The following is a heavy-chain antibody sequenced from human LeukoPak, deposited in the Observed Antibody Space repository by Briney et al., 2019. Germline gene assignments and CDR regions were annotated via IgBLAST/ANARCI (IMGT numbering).Heavy chain of an antibody. V-gene: IGHV3-13*01. CDR2: IGTAGDT. CDR3: ARVGYSSGWYLVDY. CDR1: GFTFSSYD. J-gene: IGHJ4*02. Sequence: VGSLRLSCAAPGFTFSSYDMHCVRQATGKGLGWVSAIGTAGDTYYPGSVKGRFTISRENAKNSLYLQMNSLRAGDTAVYYCARVGYSSGWYLVDYWGQGTLVTVSS. D-gene: IGHD6-19*01.